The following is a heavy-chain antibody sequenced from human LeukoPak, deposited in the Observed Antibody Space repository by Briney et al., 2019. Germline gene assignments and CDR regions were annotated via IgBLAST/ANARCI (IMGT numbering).Heavy chain of an antibody. J-gene: IGHJ5*02. CDR3: AKHARRGPHWFDP. Sequence: GGSLRLSCAASGFTFSTYSMNWVRQAPGKGLEWVSSISSSSSYIYYADSVKGRFTISRDNAKNSLYLQMNSLRADDTAVYYCAKHARRGPHWFDPWGQGTLVTVSS. CDR2: ISSSSSYI. CDR1: GFTFSTYS. D-gene: IGHD2-8*01. V-gene: IGHV3-21*04.